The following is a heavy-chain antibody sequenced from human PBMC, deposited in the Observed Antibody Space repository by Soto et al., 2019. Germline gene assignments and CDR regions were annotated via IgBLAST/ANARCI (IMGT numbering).Heavy chain of an antibody. Sequence: QVQLVESGGGVVQPGRSLRLSCAASGFTFSTYGMHWVRQPRGKGLEWVAVSSSDGKSEHYADPVKGRFSISRDNSKNTLCLQMNSLRVEDTAVYYCAKTITTSSGDSRGRGALVDYWGQGTLVTVSS. V-gene: IGHV3-30*18. CDR3: AKTITTSSGDSRGRGALVDY. D-gene: IGHD3-22*01. CDR1: GFTFSTYG. J-gene: IGHJ4*02. CDR2: SSSDGKSE.